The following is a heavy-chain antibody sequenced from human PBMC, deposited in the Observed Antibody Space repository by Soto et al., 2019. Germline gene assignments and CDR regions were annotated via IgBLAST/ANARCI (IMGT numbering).Heavy chain of an antibody. V-gene: IGHV3-30-3*01. CDR2: ISYDGSNK. CDR1: GFTFSNYA. CDR3: ARDDRAADHRRGFDP. J-gene: IGHJ5*02. Sequence: QVQLVESGGGVVQPGRSLRLSCAASGFTFSNYAIHWVRQAPGKGLEWVAVISYDGSNKYYTASVKGRFTISRDNSKNTVYMQMDSLRPANTTVYYCARDDRAADHRRGFDPWGQGTLFTVSS.